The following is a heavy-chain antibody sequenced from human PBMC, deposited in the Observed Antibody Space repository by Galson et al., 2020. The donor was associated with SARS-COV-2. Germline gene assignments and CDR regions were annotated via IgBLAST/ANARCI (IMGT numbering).Heavy chain of an antibody. CDR2: INPDSGGT. J-gene: IGHJ3*02. CDR3: VEDGQKI. CDR1: GYTLTGYH. V-gene: IGHV1-2*02. Sequence: ASVKVSCKASGYTLTGYHFHWVRQATGQGLEWMGWINPDSGGTIYGQNFQDRVTMTRDTSIRTVYMELSSLRSDDTAIYYCVEDGQKIWGQGTMVTVSS.